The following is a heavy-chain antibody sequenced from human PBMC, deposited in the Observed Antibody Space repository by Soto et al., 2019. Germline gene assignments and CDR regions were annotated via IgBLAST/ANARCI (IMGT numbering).Heavy chain of an antibody. J-gene: IGHJ6*02. CDR3: ARANSRLGELSSDYGMDV. Sequence: PGGSLRLSCAASGFTFSSYWMSWVRQAPGKGLEWVANIKQDGSEKYYVDSVRGRFTISRDNAKNSLYLQMNSLRAEDTAVYYCARANSRLGELSSDYGMDVWGQGTTVTVSS. D-gene: IGHD3-16*02. V-gene: IGHV3-7*01. CDR1: GFTFSSYW. CDR2: IKQDGSEK.